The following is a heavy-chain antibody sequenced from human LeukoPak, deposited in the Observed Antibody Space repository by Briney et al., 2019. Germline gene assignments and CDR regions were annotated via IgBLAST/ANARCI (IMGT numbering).Heavy chain of an antibody. CDR2: MYYSGST. V-gene: IGHV4-39*02. J-gene: IGHJ6*02. D-gene: IGHD2/OR15-2a*01. Sequence: NPSETLSLTCTVSGGSISSSSYYWGWIRQPPGKGLEWIGSMYYSGSTYYNPSLKSRVTISVDTSKNQLSLRLTSVTAADTAVYYCARDESLFRSIFPYYYGMDVWGQGTTVTVSS. CDR3: ARDESLFRSIFPYYYGMDV. CDR1: GGSISSSSYY.